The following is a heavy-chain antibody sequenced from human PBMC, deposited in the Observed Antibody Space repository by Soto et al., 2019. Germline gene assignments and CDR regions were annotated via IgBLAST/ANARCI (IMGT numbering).Heavy chain of an antibody. CDR3: AKTVRGVPAALTRYFDY. CDR1: GFTFSSYA. V-gene: IGHV3-23*01. Sequence: SGGSLRLSCAASGFTFSSYAMSWVRQAPGKGLEWVSAISGSGGSTYYADSVKGRFTISRDNSKNTLYLQMNSLRAEDTAVYYCAKTVRGVPAALTRYFDYWGQGTLVTVSS. J-gene: IGHJ4*02. D-gene: IGHD2-2*01. CDR2: ISGSGGST.